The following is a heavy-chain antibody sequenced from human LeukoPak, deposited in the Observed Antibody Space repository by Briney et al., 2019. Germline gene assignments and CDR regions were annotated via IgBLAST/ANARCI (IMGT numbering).Heavy chain of an antibody. Sequence: GGSLRLSCAASGFTFSSYGMHWVRQAPGKGLEWVAVISYDGSDKYSADSVKGRFTISRDNSKNTLYLQMNSLRAEDTAVYYCARGPGIAAYYFDYWGQGTLVTVSS. CDR1: GFTFSSYG. D-gene: IGHD6-25*01. J-gene: IGHJ4*02. V-gene: IGHV3-30*03. CDR2: ISYDGSDK. CDR3: ARGPGIAAYYFDY.